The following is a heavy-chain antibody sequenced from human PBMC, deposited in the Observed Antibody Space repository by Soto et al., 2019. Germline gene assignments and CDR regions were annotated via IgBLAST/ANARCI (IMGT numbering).Heavy chain of an antibody. CDR2: IFYSGST. V-gene: IGHV4-31*03. Sequence: QVQLQEPGPGLVKPSQTLSLTCTVSGGSISSCGYYWSWIRQHPEKGLGWIGYIFYSGSTYYNPALKSRVTISIDTSNNQFSLKLTSVTAAETAVYYFAGLHYCSSNSCYTGGLDPWGQGTLVTVSS. D-gene: IGHD2-2*02. CDR3: AGLHYCSSNSCYTGGLDP. J-gene: IGHJ5*02. CDR1: GGSISSCGYY.